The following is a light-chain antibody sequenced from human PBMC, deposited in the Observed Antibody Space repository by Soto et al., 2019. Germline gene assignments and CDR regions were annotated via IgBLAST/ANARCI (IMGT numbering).Light chain of an antibody. Sequence: DIQLTQSPSVLSASVGDTVTITCRASQALSTYLAWYQQKPGKAPDLLIYSASTLLSGVPSRFSGSGSEAEFSLTIRALQPEDFETYYCQQLSRYPLTFGGGTKVDIK. CDR3: QQLSRYPLT. J-gene: IGKJ4*01. CDR2: SAS. CDR1: QALSTY. V-gene: IGKV1-9*01.